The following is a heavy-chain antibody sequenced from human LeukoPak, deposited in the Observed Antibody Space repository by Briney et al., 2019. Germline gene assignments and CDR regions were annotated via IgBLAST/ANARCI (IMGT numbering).Heavy chain of an antibody. V-gene: IGHV4-39*01. CDR3: ARVELRYFDWLLFVGYFDY. J-gene: IGHJ4*02. CDR1: GGSISSSSYY. D-gene: IGHD3-9*01. CDR2: IYYSGST. Sequence: SETLSLTCTVSGGSISSSSYYWGWLRQPPGKGLEWIGSIYYSGSTYYNPSLKSRVTISVDTSKNQFSLKLSSVTAADTAVYYCARVELRYFDWLLFVGYFDYWGQGTLVTVSS.